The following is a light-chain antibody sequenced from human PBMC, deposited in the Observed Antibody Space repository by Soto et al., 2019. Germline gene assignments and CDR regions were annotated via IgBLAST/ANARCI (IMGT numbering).Light chain of an antibody. Sequence: QSVLIQPPSASGTPGQRGTISCSGSRSNIGSNYVYWFQQLPGAAPKLLIYRNNQRPSGVPDRFSGSKSGTSASLAISGLRSEDEADYNCATWDDNLPARGFGGGTKLTFL. CDR3: ATWDDNLPARG. V-gene: IGLV1-47*01. CDR1: RSNIGSNY. CDR2: RNN. J-gene: IGLJ2*01.